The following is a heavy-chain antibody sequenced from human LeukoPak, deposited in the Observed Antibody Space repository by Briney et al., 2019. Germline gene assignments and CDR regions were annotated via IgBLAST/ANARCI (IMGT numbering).Heavy chain of an antibody. CDR3: ARYDSSLYDAFDI. CDR1: GFTFSSYW. Sequence: VQPGGSLRLSCAASGFTFSSYWMSWVRQAPGKGLEWVANIKQDGSEKYYADSVKGRFTISRDNSKNSLYLQMNSLRAEDTALYYCARYDSSLYDAFDIWGQGTMVTVSS. CDR2: IKQDGSEK. V-gene: IGHV3-7*03. J-gene: IGHJ3*02. D-gene: IGHD3-22*01.